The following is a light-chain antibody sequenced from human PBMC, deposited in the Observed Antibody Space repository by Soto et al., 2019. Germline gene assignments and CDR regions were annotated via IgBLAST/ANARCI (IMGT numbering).Light chain of an antibody. CDR3: QQYNNWPLT. J-gene: IGKJ4*01. Sequence: EIVMTQSPATLSVSPGERATLSCRASQSVSSNLAWYQQKRGQAPRLLIYGASTRATGIPARFSGSASGTEFTLTISSLQSEDFAVYYCQQYNNWPLTFRGGTKVEIK. CDR1: QSVSSN. CDR2: GAS. V-gene: IGKV3-15*01.